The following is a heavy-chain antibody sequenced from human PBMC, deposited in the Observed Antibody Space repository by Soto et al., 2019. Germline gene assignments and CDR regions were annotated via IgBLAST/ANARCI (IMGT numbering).Heavy chain of an antibody. Sequence: SETLSLTCTVSGGSISSTSYYWGWIRQPPGKGLEWIGSIYYSGSTYYDPSLKSRVTISVDTSKNQFSLTLSSVTDADTAVYYCARARYDYIWGSYRYLDYWGQGTLVTVS. D-gene: IGHD3-16*02. CDR1: GGSISSTSYY. CDR3: ARARYDYIWGSYRYLDY. V-gene: IGHV4-39*01. CDR2: IYYSGST. J-gene: IGHJ4*02.